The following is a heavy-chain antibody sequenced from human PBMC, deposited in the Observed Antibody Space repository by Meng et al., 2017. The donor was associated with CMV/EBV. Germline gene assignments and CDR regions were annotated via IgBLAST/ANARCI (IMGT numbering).Heavy chain of an antibody. J-gene: IGHJ4*02. Sequence: SGPTLVTPTQTLTLTCTFSGFSLSTTGVGVGWSRQPPGKALEWLALMYWNDDKRYSPSLKSRLTTTKDTSKNHVVLTMTNMDPVDTATYYCAHSYQYYDFWSGYSFDYWGQGTLVTVSS. CDR3: AHSYQYYDFWSGYSFDY. CDR1: GFSLSTTGVG. D-gene: IGHD3-3*01. CDR2: MYWNDDK. V-gene: IGHV2-5*01.